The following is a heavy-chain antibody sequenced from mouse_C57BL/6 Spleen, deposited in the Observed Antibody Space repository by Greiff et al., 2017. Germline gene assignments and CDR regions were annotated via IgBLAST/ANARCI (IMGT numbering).Heavy chain of an antibody. J-gene: IGHJ2*01. D-gene: IGHD1-1*01. CDR1: GYTFTSYW. V-gene: IGHV1-72*01. CDR3: ARGGGYYYGSNLDY. Sequence: QQSCKASGYTFTSYWMHWVKQRPGRGLEWIGRIDPNSGGTKYNEKFKSKATLTVDKPSSTAYMQLSSLTSEDSAVYYCARGGGYYYGSNLDYWGQGTTLTVSS. CDR2: IDPNSGGT.